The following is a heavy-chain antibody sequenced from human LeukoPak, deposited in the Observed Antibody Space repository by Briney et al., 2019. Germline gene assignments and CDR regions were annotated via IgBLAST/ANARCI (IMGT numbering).Heavy chain of an antibody. CDR1: GGSFSGYY. D-gene: IGHD3-16*02. Sequence: NPSETLSLTCAVYGGSFSGYYWSWIRQPPGKGLEWIGEINHSGSTNYNPSLKSRVTISVDTSKNQFSLKLSSVTAADTAVYYCARGRASDYAWGSYRFVWFDPWGQGTLVTVSS. V-gene: IGHV4-34*01. CDR2: INHSGST. CDR3: ARGRASDYAWGSYRFVWFDP. J-gene: IGHJ5*02.